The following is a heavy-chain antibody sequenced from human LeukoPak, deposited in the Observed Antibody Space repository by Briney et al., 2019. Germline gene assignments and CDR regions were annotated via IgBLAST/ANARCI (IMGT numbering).Heavy chain of an antibody. CDR2: ISSSGSTI. J-gene: IGHJ4*02. CDR1: GLTFSDYY. CDR3: ARDAADIWLPYFDY. D-gene: IGHD5-24*01. Sequence: PGGSLRLSCAASGLTFSDYYMSWIRQAPGKGLEWVSYISSSGSTIYYADSVKGRFTISRDNAKNSLYLQMNSLRAEDTAVYYCARDAADIWLPYFDYWGQGTLVTVSS. V-gene: IGHV3-11*01.